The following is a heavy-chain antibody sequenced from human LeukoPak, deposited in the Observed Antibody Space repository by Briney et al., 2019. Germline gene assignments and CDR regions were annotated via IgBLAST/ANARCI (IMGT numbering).Heavy chain of an antibody. CDR3: ANVWFGEPKTDY. J-gene: IGHJ4*02. CDR2: ISSSSSYI. D-gene: IGHD3-10*01. CDR1: GFTFSSYS. Sequence: GGSLRLSCAASGFTFSSYSMNWVRQAPGKGLEWVSSISSSSSYIYYADSVKGRFTISRDNSKNTLYLQMNSLRAEDTAVYYCANVWFGEPKTDYWGQGTLVTVSS. V-gene: IGHV3-21*04.